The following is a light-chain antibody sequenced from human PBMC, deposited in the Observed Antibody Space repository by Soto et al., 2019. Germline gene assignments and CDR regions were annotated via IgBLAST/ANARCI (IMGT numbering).Light chain of an antibody. CDR2: DAS. Sequence: DIQMTQSPSTLSASVGDRVTITCRASQSISNWLAWYQQKPEKAPKLLIYDASNLRTGVRSRFSGSGSGTEFILTISRLQHDDFATYYCQQYSDRYPWTFGQGTKVEVK. V-gene: IGKV1-5*01. J-gene: IGKJ1*01. CDR3: QQYSDRYPWT. CDR1: QSISNW.